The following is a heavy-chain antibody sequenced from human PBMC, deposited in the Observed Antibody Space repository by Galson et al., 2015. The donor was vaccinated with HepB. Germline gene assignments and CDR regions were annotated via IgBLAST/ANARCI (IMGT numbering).Heavy chain of an antibody. CDR2: INQDGSEK. J-gene: IGHJ4*02. Sequence: SLRLSCAASGFTFSSSWMSWVRQASGKRLEWVANINQDGSEKYYVDSINGRFTISRDTAKNSLYLQMNSLRAEDTAVYYCARDKASGTTDYWGQGTLVTVSS. V-gene: IGHV3-7*03. D-gene: IGHD3-10*01. CDR3: ARDKASGTTDY. CDR1: GFTFSSSW.